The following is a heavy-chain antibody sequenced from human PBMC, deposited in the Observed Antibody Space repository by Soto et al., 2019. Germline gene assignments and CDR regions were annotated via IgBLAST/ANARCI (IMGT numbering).Heavy chain of an antibody. Sequence: ETLSLTCSVSGASITTYYWSWIRQPPGKGLEWIGSISYSGSTKYNPSLESRVMISLDTSKNQFSLRLTSVTAADTALYYCARDWDSSGLFDPWGQGALVTVSS. J-gene: IGHJ5*02. CDR2: ISYSGST. V-gene: IGHV4-59*01. CDR3: ARDWDSSGLFDP. CDR1: GASITTYY. D-gene: IGHD3-10*01.